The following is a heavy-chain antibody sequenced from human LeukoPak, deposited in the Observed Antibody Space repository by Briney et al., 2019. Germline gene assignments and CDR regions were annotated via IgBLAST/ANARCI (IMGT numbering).Heavy chain of an antibody. J-gene: IGHJ3*02. Sequence: GGSLRVSCAASGFTVSSNYMSWVRQAPGKGLEWVSVMYSGGSTYYADSVQGRFTISRDSSKNTLYLQMNSLRAEDTAVYYCARKYYYDSSGSDAFDIWGQGTMVTVSS. D-gene: IGHD3-22*01. V-gene: IGHV3-53*01. CDR3: ARKYYYDSSGSDAFDI. CDR1: GFTVSSNY. CDR2: MYSGGST.